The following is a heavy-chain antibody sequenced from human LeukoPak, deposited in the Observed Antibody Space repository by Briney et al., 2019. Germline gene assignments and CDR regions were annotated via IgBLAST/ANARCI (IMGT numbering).Heavy chain of an antibody. CDR2: IYNIGST. J-gene: IGHJ4*02. CDR3: ARGYYWCFDC. CDR1: GFTVSNNY. V-gene: IGHV3-66*01. Sequence: GGSLRLSCAASGFTVSNNYMSWVRQAPGRGLEWVSVIYNIGSTYHADSVKGRFTTSRDSSKNTVFLEMNSLRAEDTAVYYCARGYYWCFDCWGQGTLVTVSS. D-gene: IGHD3-22*01.